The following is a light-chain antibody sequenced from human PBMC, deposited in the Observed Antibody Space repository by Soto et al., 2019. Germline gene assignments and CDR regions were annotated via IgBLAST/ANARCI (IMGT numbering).Light chain of an antibody. CDR1: SSDVGAYNY. J-gene: IGLJ1*01. Sequence: QSVLTQPASVSGSPGQSITISCTGASSDVGAYNYVSWYQQHPGKAPKLMIYDVSSRPSGVSDRFSGSKSGNTASLTISGLQADDEADYYCSSYTTSLTYVFGTGTKLTVL. V-gene: IGLV2-14*03. CDR3: SSYTTSLTYV. CDR2: DVS.